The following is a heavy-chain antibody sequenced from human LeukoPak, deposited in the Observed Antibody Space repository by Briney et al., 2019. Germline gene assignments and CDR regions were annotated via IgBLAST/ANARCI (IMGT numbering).Heavy chain of an antibody. Sequence: SETLSLTCTVSGGSISNYYWSWFRQPPGKGLEWVGYIYYSGSTNYNPSLKSRVAISVDTSKNQFSLKLSSVTAADTAMYYCARLDPQHIVVVTASRGHAFDIWGQGTMVTVSS. D-gene: IGHD2-21*02. J-gene: IGHJ3*02. CDR3: ARLDPQHIVVVTASRGHAFDI. CDR2: IYYSGST. CDR1: GGSISNYY. V-gene: IGHV4-59*08.